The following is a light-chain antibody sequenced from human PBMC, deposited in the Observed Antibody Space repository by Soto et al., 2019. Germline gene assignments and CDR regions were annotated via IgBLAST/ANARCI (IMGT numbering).Light chain of an antibody. J-gene: IGKJ1*01. CDR2: AAT. CDR3: QQSYRAPLT. V-gene: IGKV1-39*01. Sequence: DIQMTQSPSSLSASVGDRVTITCRASQSISSYLNWYQQTPGKAPKLLIYAATSLLSGGPSRFSGSGSGTDFTLTISSLQPEDFATYYCQQSYRAPLTFGQGTKVEIK. CDR1: QSISSY.